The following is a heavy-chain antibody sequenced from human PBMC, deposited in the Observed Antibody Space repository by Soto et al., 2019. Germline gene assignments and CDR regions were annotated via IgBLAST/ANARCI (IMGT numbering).Heavy chain of an antibody. CDR1: GDSVSTNSAT. J-gene: IGHJ6*02. V-gene: IGHV6-1*01. D-gene: IGHD6-25*01. CDR3: ARQRSSTAFYHGIDV. CDR2: TYYRSKWYN. Sequence: PSQTLSLTCAISGDSVSTNSATWNWIRQSPSRGLEWLGRTYYRSKWYNDYAVSMKSRITINPDTSENQFSLQLNSVTPEDTAVYYCARQRSSTAFYHGIDVWGQGTTVTVS.